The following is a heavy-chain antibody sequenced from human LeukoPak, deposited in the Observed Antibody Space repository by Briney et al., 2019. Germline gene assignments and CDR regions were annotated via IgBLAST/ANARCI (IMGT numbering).Heavy chain of an antibody. D-gene: IGHD2/OR15-2a*01. CDR3: ASFNASGWGAFDI. J-gene: IGHJ3*02. V-gene: IGHV7-4-1*02. CDR2: INTNTGNP. CDR1: GYTFTNHA. Sequence: ASVKVSCKASGYTFTNHAMNWMRQAPGQGLEWMGWINTNTGNPTYAQGFTGRFVFSLDTSVSTAYLQISSLKAEDTAVYYCASFNASGWGAFDIWGQGTMVTVSS.